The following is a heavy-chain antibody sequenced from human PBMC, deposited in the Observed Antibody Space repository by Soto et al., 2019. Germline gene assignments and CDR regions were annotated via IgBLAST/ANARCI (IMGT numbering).Heavy chain of an antibody. D-gene: IGHD4-17*01. CDR1: GYSFTRFL. V-gene: IGHV5-51*01. J-gene: IGHJ6*02. CDR2: IYPGDSDT. CDR3: ARHLRDYGEGWYGMDV. Sequence: GESLKNFCKGSGYSFTRFLVGSVPPKPRKGLEWMGIIYPGDSDTRYSPSCQGQVTTSADKSISTAYLQWSSLKASDTAMYYCARHLRDYGEGWYGMDVWGQGTTVTVSS.